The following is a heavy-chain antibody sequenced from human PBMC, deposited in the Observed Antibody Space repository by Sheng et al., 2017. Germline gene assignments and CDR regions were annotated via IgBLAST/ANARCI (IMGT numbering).Heavy chain of an antibody. V-gene: IGHV4-34*01. D-gene: IGHD1-26*01. CDR1: GGSFSGYY. Sequence: QVQLQQWGAGLLKPSETLSLTCAVYGGSFSGYYWSWIRQPPGKGLEWIGGINHSGSTNYNPSLKSRVTISEDTSKNQFFLKLSSVTAADTAVYSCARGAGASNHFDYWGQGTLVTVSS. CDR3: ARGAGASNHFDY. CDR2: INHSGST. J-gene: IGHJ4*02.